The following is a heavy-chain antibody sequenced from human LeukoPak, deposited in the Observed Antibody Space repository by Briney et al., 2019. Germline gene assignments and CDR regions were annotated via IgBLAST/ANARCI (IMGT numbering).Heavy chain of an antibody. J-gene: IGHJ4*02. CDR3: ARGYSSGWYYFDY. CDR2: IYTSGST. D-gene: IGHD6-19*01. CDR1: GGSISSGSYY. Sequence: SETLSPTCTVSGGSISSGSYYWSWIRQPGGKGLEWIGRIYTSGSTNYNASLKSRVTISVDTSKNQFSLKLSSVTAADTAVYYCARGYSSGWYYFDYWGQGTLVTVSS. V-gene: IGHV4-61*02.